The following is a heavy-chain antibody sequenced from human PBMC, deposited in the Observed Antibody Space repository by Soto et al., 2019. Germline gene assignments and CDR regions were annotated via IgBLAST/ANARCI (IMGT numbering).Heavy chain of an antibody. CDR2: IYYAGST. Sequence: HSVTLSLTCTVSGGSMISYYWSWIRQPPGRGLEWIGFIYYAGSTKYNPSLNSRVTISVDTSKNQFSLTVTSVTAADTAVYYCARGIYLGASGYYLDFWGQGTLVTVSS. CDR3: ARGIYLGASGYYLDF. V-gene: IGHV4-59*08. J-gene: IGHJ4*02. CDR1: GGSMISYY. D-gene: IGHD3-22*01.